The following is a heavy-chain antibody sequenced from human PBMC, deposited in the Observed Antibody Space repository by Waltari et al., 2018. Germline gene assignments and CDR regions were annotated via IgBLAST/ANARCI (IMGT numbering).Heavy chain of an antibody. Sequence: QVQLVQSGAEVKMPGASVKVSCKASGYTFTAYYMNWVRQTPGQGLEWMGWINPIFGTANYAQKFQGRVTITADESTSTAYMELSSLRSEDTAVYYCARTAGHFDYWGQGTLVTVSS. CDR3: ARTAGHFDY. J-gene: IGHJ4*02. V-gene: IGHV1-69*01. CDR1: GYTFTAYY. CDR2: INPIFGTA.